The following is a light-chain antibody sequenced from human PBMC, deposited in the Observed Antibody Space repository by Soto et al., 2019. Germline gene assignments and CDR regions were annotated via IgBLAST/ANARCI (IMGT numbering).Light chain of an antibody. CDR1: SSNIGAGYD. V-gene: IGLV1-40*01. CDR2: GNS. J-gene: IGLJ2*01. CDR3: AAWDDSLKGVV. Sequence: QSVLTQPPSVSGAPGQRVTISCTGSSSNIGAGYDVHWYQQLPGTAPKLLIYGNSNRPSGVPDRFSGSKSGTSASLAISGLQFEDEADYYCAAWDDSLKGVVFGGGTKVTVL.